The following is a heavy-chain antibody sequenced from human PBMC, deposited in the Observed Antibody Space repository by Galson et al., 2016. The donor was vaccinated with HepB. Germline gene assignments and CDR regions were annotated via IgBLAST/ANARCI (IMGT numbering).Heavy chain of an antibody. CDR1: SYSISSGCY. CDR2: IYHSGST. Sequence: SETLSLTCAVSSYSISSGCYWGWIRQPPGKGLEWIGSIYHSGSTYYYPSLKSRVTISVDTSKNLFSLKLSSVTAADTAVYYCARQYWGGPSDYWGQGILVTVSS. V-gene: IGHV4-38-2*01. J-gene: IGHJ4*02. D-gene: IGHD3-16*01. CDR3: ARQYWGGPSDY.